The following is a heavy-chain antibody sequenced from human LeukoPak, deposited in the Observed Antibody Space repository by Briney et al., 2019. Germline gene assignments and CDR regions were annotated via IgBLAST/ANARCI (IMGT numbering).Heavy chain of an antibody. CDR3: ARGTYYYYDSSGYLFWFDP. J-gene: IGHJ5*02. D-gene: IGHD3-22*01. Sequence: SETLSLTCTVSGGSISSYYWSWIRQPPGKGLEWIGYIYYSGSTISNPSLKSRVTISVDTSKNQFSLKLTSVTAADTAVYYCARGTYYYYDSSGYLFWFDPWGPGTLVTVSS. CDR1: GGSISSYY. V-gene: IGHV4-59*01. CDR2: IYYSGST.